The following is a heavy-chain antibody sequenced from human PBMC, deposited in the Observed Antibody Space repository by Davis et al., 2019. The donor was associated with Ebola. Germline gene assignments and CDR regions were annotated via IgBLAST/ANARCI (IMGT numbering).Heavy chain of an antibody. V-gene: IGHV1-18*01. CDR1: GYTFTSYG. CDR3: ARALVDTAMVGFDY. Sequence: ASVKVSCKASGYTFTSYGISWVRQAPGQGLEWMGWISAYNGNTNYAQKLQGRVTMTTDTSTSTAHMELRSLRSDDTAVYYCARALVDTAMVGFDYWGQGTLVTVSS. CDR2: ISAYNGNT. D-gene: IGHD5-18*01. J-gene: IGHJ4*02.